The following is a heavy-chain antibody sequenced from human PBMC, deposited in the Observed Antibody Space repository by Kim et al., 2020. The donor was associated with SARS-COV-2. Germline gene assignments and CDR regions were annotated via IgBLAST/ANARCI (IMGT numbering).Heavy chain of an antibody. CDR3: ARVGYSGSYLDY. D-gene: IGHD1-26*01. Sequence: SVKVSCKASGGTFSSYAISWVRQAPGQGLEWMGGIIPIFGTANYAQKFQGRVTITADESTSTAYMELSSLRSEDTAVYYCARVGYSGSYLDYWGQGTLVTVSS. CDR1: GGTFSSYA. CDR2: IIPIFGTA. V-gene: IGHV1-69*13. J-gene: IGHJ4*02.